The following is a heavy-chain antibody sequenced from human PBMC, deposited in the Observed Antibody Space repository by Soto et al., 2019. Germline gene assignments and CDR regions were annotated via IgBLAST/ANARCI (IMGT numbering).Heavy chain of an antibody. V-gene: IGHV4-61*03. CDR1: GGSVTSKNWW. J-gene: IGHJ6*02. D-gene: IGHD2-15*01. CDR2: VYYTGSI. CDR3: AKLKGIKLQDCPSTYRFAMDV. Sequence: QVQLLESGPGLVKPSGTLSLTCVVSGGSVTSKNWWWSWIRLSPGERPEWIGQVYYTGSIKYNPSVQSRATISLDTSKNLLSLNLTSVTAADTALYYCAKLKGIKLQDCPSTYRFAMDVWGQGTTVIVSS.